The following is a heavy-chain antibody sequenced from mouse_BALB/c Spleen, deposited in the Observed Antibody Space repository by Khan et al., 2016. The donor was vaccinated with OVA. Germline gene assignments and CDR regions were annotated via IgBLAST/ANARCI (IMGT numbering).Heavy chain of an antibody. CDR3: ARRTTGYTLDY. CDR1: GYTFTSNT. J-gene: IGHJ4*01. D-gene: IGHD2-14*01. Sequence: QQSGAELARPGASVMMSCKTSGYTFTSNTMHWVKQRPGQGLEWIGYINPRTGYTNYIQHFKDKATLTADKSSNTAYMQLSSLTSEDSALYYCARRTTGYTLDYWGQGTSVTVSS. V-gene: IGHV1-4*01. CDR2: INPRTGYT.